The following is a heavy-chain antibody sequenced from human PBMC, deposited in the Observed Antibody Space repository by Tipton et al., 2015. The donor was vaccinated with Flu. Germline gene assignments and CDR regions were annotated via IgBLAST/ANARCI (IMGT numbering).Heavy chain of an antibody. CDR3: AREGYYGSGSDY. Sequence: SLRLSCAASGFTFSSYSMNWVRQAPGKGLEWVSSISSSSSYIYYADSVKGRFTISRDNARNSLYLQMNSLRAEDTAVYYCAREGYYGSGSDYWGQGTLVTVSS. CDR1: GFTFSSYS. V-gene: IGHV3-21*01. CDR2: ISSSSSYI. J-gene: IGHJ4*02. D-gene: IGHD3-10*01.